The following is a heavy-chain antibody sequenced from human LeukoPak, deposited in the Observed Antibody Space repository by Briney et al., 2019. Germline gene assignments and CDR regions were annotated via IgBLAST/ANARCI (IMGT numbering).Heavy chain of an antibody. J-gene: IGHJ4*02. V-gene: IGHV3-23*01. CDR2: ISTSGGST. CDR3: ARQWELGFYFDY. CDR1: GFTFSSYS. D-gene: IGHD1-26*01. Sequence: PGGSLRLSCAASGFTFSSYSMSWVRQAPGKGLEWVSAISTSGGSTYYADSVKGRFTISRDNSKNTLYLQMNSLRAEDTAVYYCARQWELGFYFDYWGQGTLVTVSS.